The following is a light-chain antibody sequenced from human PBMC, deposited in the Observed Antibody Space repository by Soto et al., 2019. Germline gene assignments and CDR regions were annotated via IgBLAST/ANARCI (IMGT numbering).Light chain of an antibody. V-gene: IGKV1-39*01. Sequence: DIQMTQSPSSLSASVGDRVTITCRAGQSISSHLNWYQQKPGKAPKLLISAASSLQSGVPSRFSGSGSGTDFTLTVSSLQPEDFATYYCQQSYSLPPTFGQGTKLEIK. CDR2: AAS. J-gene: IGKJ2*01. CDR3: QQSYSLPPT. CDR1: QSISSH.